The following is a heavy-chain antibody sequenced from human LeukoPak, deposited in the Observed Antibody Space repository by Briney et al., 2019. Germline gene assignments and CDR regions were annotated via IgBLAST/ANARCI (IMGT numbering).Heavy chain of an antibody. D-gene: IGHD5-18*01. V-gene: IGHV1-69*05. J-gene: IGHJ6*03. CDR3: GYSYGYRRYYYYYYMDA. CDR2: IIPIFGTA. CDR1: GGTFSSYA. Sequence: GSSVKVSCKASGGTFSSYAISWVRQAPGQGLEWMGGIIPIFGTANYAQKFQGRVTITTDESTSTAYMELSSLRSEDTAVYYCGYSYGYRRYYYYYYMDAWGKGTTVTVSS.